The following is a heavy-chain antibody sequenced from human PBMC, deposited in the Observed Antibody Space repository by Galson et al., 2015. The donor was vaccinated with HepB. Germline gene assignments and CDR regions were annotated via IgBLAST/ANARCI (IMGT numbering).Heavy chain of an antibody. V-gene: IGHV1-69*13. Sequence: SVKVSCKASGGTFSSYAISWVRQAPGQGLEWMGGIIPIFGTANYAQKFQGRDTITADESTSTAYMELSSLRSEDTAVYYCARARAPVVVTQGGAFDIWGQGTMVTVSS. CDR2: IIPIFGTA. CDR3: ARARAPVVVTQGGAFDI. J-gene: IGHJ3*02. CDR1: GGTFSSYA. D-gene: IGHD2-21*02.